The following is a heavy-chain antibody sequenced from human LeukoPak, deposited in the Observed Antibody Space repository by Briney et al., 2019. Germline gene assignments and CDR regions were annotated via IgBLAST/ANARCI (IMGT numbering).Heavy chain of an antibody. CDR2: ISSSSSYI. Sequence: GGSMRLSCAASGFTFSSYSMNWVRQAPGKGLEWVSSISSSSSYIYYADSVKGRFTISRDNAKNSLYLQMNSLRAEDTAVYYCARDEYPDAFDIWGQGTMVTVSS. J-gene: IGHJ3*02. D-gene: IGHD2-2*01. CDR1: GFTFSSYS. CDR3: ARDEYPDAFDI. V-gene: IGHV3-21*01.